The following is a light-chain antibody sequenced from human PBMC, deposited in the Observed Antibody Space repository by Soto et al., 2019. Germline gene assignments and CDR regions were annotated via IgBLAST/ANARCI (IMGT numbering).Light chain of an antibody. V-gene: IGKV3-20*01. CDR3: QQYGCSPSIN. CDR1: QSVSSSY. J-gene: IGKJ5*01. Sequence: EIVLTQSPGTLSLSPGERVTLSCRASQSVSSSYLAWYQQKPGQAPRLLIYGASSRATGIPDRFSGSGSGTDFTLTISRMEPEDFAVYYCQQYGCSPSINFGQGTRLEIK. CDR2: GAS.